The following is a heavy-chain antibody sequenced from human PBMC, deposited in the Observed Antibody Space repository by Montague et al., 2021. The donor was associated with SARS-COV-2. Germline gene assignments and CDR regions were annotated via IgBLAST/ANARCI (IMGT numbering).Heavy chain of an antibody. CDR2: IYHGGFT. D-gene: IGHD2-21*01. CDR1: GYSISSGYF. CDR3: ARAYCGGDCNYLYIWFDS. J-gene: IGHJ5*01. Sequence: SETLSLTCSVSGYSISSGYFWGWIRQPPGKGLEWIGAIYHGGFTHYNPSLKSRLTMSLDTSTNQFSLRLSSVTAADTAIYYCARAYCGGDCNYLYIWFDSWGQGALVTVSS. V-gene: IGHV4-38-2*02.